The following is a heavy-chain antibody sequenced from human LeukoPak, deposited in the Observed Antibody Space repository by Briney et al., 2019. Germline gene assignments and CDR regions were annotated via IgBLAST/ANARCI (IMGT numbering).Heavy chain of an antibody. CDR3: ARDPYSSTWSYGMDV. CDR1: GFTVSTSY. CDR2: IYSGGAT. Sequence: GGSLRLSCAASGFTVSTSYMSWVRQAPGKGLEWVSVIYSGGATYYADSVKGRFTISRDIAKNSLFLQMNTLRAEDTAVYYCARDPYSSTWSYGMDVWGQGTTVTVSS. D-gene: IGHD6-6*01. J-gene: IGHJ6*02. V-gene: IGHV3-53*01.